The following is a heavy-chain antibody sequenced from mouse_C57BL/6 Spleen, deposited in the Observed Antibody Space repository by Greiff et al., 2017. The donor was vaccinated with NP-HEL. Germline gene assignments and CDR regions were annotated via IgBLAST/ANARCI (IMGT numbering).Heavy chain of an antibody. Sequence: QVQLQQSGAELARPGASVKMSCKASGYTFTSYTMHWVKQRPGQGLEWIGYINPSSGYTKYNQKFKDKATLTADKSSSTAYMQLSSLTSEDSAVYYCARYPGSRYYFDYWGQGTTLTVSS. CDR3: ARYPGSRYYFDY. CDR2: INPSSGYT. D-gene: IGHD1-1*01. V-gene: IGHV1-4*01. CDR1: GYTFTSYT. J-gene: IGHJ2*01.